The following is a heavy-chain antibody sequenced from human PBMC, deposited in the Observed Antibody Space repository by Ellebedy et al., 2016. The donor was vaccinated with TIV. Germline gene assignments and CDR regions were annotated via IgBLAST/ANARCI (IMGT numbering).Heavy chain of an antibody. V-gene: IGHV3-21*01. D-gene: IGHD2-15*01. J-gene: IGHJ3*02. CDR2: ISSSSNYI. CDR1: GFTFSSYT. Sequence: GESLKISXAASGFTFSSYTMNWVRQAPGKGLEWVSSISSSSNYIYYADSVKGRLTISRDNAKNSLYLQMNSLRAEDTAVYYCARFTLPTPDTLDIWGQGTMVTVSS. CDR3: ARFTLPTPDTLDI.